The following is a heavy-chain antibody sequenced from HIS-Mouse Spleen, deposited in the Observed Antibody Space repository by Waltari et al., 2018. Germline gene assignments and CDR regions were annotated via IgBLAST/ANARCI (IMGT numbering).Heavy chain of an antibody. CDR2: IYYSGST. CDR1: GAPIGSSSHY. Sequence: QLQLQESGPGLVKPSETLSLTGTAPGAPIGSSSHYWAGIRQPPGKGLEWIGSIYYSGSTYYNPSLKSRVTISVDTSKNQFSLKLSSVTAADTAVYYCAREIPYSSSWYDWYFDLWGRGTLVTVSS. J-gene: IGHJ2*01. D-gene: IGHD6-13*01. V-gene: IGHV4-39*07. CDR3: AREIPYSSSWYDWYFDL.